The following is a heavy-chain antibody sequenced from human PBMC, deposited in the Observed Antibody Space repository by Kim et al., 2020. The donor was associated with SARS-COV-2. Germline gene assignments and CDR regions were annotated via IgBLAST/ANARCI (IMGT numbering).Heavy chain of an antibody. J-gene: IGHJ6*02. D-gene: IGHD3-9*01. CDR2: INPSGGST. CDR1: GYTFTSYY. Sequence: ASVKVSCKASGYTFTSYYMHWVRQAPGQGLEWMGIINPSGGSTSYAQKFQGRVTMTRDTSTSTVYMELSSLRSEDTAVYYCARVLGDYDILTGYPAVYYYGMDVWGQGTTVTVSS. V-gene: IGHV1-46*01. CDR3: ARVLGDYDILTGYPAVYYYGMDV.